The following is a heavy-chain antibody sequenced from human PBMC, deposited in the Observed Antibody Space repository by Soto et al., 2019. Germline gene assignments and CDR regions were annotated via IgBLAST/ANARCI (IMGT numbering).Heavy chain of an antibody. V-gene: IGHV4-31*03. CDR2: IYYRGTT. D-gene: IGHD6-13*01. CDR3: ARSGYGSSDFDH. Sequence: PSETLSLACTVSHGSVSSDPFYCTWIRQHPGKGLEWIGYIYYRGTTYYRPSLKSRVSISIDTPQNQFSLRLNSVTAADTAVYYCARSGYGSSDFDHWGQGTLVTVSS. J-gene: IGHJ4*01. CDR1: HGSVSSDPFY.